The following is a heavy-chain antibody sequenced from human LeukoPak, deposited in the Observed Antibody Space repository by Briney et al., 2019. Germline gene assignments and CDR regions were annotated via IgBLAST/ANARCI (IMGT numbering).Heavy chain of an antibody. J-gene: IGHJ4*02. V-gene: IGHV3-21*01. CDR3: ARDPYCTNGVCYLWD. CDR2: ISSSSSYI. D-gene: IGHD2-8*01. Sequence: GGSLRLSCAASGFTFSSYSMNWVRQAPGKGLEWVSSISSSSSYIYYADSVKGRFTISRDNAKNSLYLQMNSLRAEDTAVYYCARDPYCTNGVCYLWDWGQGTLVTVSS. CDR1: GFTFSSYS.